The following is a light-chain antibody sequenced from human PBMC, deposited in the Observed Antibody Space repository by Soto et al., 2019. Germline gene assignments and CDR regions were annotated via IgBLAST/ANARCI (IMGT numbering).Light chain of an antibody. V-gene: IGKV1-8*01. CDR1: QGISRY. J-gene: IGKJ4*01. CDR3: RQYYSYPLT. Sequence: ATQIKKSTSAFSASTGDRVTITCRASQGISRYLAWYQQKPGKAPKLLIYAASTLQSGVPSRFSGSGSGTDFTLTISCLQSEDFATYYCRQYYSYPLTLGGRTKVDIE. CDR2: AAS.